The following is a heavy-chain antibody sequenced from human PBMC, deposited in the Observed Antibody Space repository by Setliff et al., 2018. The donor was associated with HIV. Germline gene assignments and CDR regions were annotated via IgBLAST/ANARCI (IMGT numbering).Heavy chain of an antibody. Sequence: PSETLSLTCTVSGGSINNYYWSWIRQPPGKGLEWIGYIYFNGNTNFNPSLESRLTMSVDSSKNQFSLKLSPVTAADTAVYYCVREVDVVTTSDAFDIWGQGTMVTVSS. CDR2: IYFNGNT. V-gene: IGHV4-59*01. CDR3: VREVDVVTTSDAFDI. D-gene: IGHD2-21*02. CDR1: GGSINNYY. J-gene: IGHJ3*02.